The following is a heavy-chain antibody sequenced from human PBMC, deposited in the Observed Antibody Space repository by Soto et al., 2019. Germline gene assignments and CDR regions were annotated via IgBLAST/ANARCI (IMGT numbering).Heavy chain of an antibody. CDR1: GFMFSSYW. CDR3: ARVIGGWLPLYGMDV. V-gene: IGHV3-7*01. D-gene: IGHD3-9*01. Sequence: GGSLRLSCAASGFMFSSYWMSWVRQAPGKGLEWVANIKQDGSEKHFVDSVKGRFTISRDNAKNSLYLQMNSLRAEDTAVYYCARVIGGWLPLYGMDVWGQGTTVTVSS. J-gene: IGHJ6*02. CDR2: IKQDGSEK.